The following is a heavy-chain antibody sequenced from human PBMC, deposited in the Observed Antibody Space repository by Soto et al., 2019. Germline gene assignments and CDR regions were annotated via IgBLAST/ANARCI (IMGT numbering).Heavy chain of an antibody. CDR1: GDSISRGIDY. J-gene: IGHJ4*02. V-gene: IGHV4-31*03. D-gene: IGHD6-19*01. CDR3: ARQYSSGWYQHFDY. CDR2: IYHSGST. Sequence: SETLSLTCTVSGDSISRGIDYWGWIRHHPGKGLEWIGHIYHSGSTYYNPSLKSRVTISVDTSKNQFSLKLSSVTAADTAVYYCARQYSSGWYQHFDYWGQGALVTAPQ.